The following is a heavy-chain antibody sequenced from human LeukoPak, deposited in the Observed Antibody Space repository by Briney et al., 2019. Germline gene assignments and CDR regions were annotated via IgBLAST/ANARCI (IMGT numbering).Heavy chain of an antibody. D-gene: IGHD3-10*01. CDR2: ISSSSSYI. V-gene: IGHV3-21*01. CDR1: GFTFSSYS. J-gene: IGHJ4*02. Sequence: GGSLRLSCAASGFTFSSYSMNWVRQAPGKGLEWVSSISSSSSYIYYADSVKGRFTISRDNVKNSLYLQMNSLRAEDTAVYYCAREPANGSFDYWGQGTLVTVSS. CDR3: AREPANGSFDY.